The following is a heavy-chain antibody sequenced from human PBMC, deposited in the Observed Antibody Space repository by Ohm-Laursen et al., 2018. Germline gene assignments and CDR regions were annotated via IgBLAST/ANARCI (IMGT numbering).Heavy chain of an antibody. CDR3: ARDLGLVGTNWGYYFNY. V-gene: IGHV1-46*01. CDR1: GYTFTTHY. Sequence: ASVTASCKASGYTFTTHYIHWVRQAPGQGLEWMGIINPSGGSTKYAQKFQGRVTMTRDTSTSTVYMELSSLRSEDTAVYYCARDLGLVGTNWGYYFNYWGQGTLVTVSS. D-gene: IGHD7-27*01. J-gene: IGHJ4*02. CDR2: INPSGGST.